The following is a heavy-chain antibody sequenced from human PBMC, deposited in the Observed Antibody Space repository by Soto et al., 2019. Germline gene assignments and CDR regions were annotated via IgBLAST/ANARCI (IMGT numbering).Heavy chain of an antibody. J-gene: IGHJ4*02. V-gene: IGHV3-48*01. CDR2: ISSSSSTI. D-gene: IGHD1-20*01. CDR3: ARGSSARYTGTFRWD. Sequence: DVQLVESGGGLVQPGGSLRLSCAASGFTFSSYSMNWVRQAPGKGLEWVSYISSSSSTIYYADSVKGRFTISRDNAKNPLFLQMNSLRAEDTAVYYCARGSSARYTGTFRWDWGQGTLVTVSS. CDR1: GFTFSSYS.